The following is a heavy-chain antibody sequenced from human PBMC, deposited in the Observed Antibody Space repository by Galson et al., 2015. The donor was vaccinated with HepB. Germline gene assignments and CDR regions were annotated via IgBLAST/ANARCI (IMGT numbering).Heavy chain of an antibody. J-gene: IGHJ3*02. V-gene: IGHV3-73*01. D-gene: IGHD4-17*01. CDR1: GFTFSGSA. Sequence: SLRLSCAASGFTFSGSAMHWVRQASGKGLEWVGRIRSKANSYATAYAASVKGRFTISRDDSKNTAYLQMNSLKTEDTAVYYCTTTTVNGDAFDIWGQGTMVTVSS. CDR3: TTTTVNGDAFDI. CDR2: IRSKANSYAT.